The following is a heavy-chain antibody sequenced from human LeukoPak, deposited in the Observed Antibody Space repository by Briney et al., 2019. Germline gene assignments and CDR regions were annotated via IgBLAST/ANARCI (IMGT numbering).Heavy chain of an antibody. CDR2: INPSGGST. Sequence: GASVKVSCKASGYTFTSYGISWVRQAPGQGLEWMGIINPSGGSTSYAQKFQGRVTMTRDTSTSTVYMELSSLRSEDTAVYYCARGSTKVDLRYWGQGTLVTVSS. V-gene: IGHV1-46*01. D-gene: IGHD3-10*01. J-gene: IGHJ4*02. CDR3: ARGSTKVDLRY. CDR1: GYTFTSYG.